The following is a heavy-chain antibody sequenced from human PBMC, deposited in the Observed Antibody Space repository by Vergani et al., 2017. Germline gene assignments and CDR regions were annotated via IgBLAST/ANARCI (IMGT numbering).Heavy chain of an antibody. Sequence: QVQLVQSGAEVKKPGSSVKVSCKASGGTFSSYAISWVRQAPGQGREWMGGIIPIFGTANYAQKLQGRVTITADESTSTAYMELSSLRSEDTAVYYCERLPKGVGATTDFDYWGQGTLVTVSS. D-gene: IGHD1-26*01. CDR1: GGTFSSYA. CDR2: IIPIFGTA. J-gene: IGHJ4*02. CDR3: ERLPKGVGATTDFDY. V-gene: IGHV1-69*01.